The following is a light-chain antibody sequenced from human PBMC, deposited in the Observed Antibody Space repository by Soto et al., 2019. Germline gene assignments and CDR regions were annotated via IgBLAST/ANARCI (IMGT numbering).Light chain of an antibody. V-gene: IGKV1-12*02. CDR1: HDVRSW. J-gene: IGKJ1*01. CDR2: GAS. CDR3: QQANGDPLT. Sequence: DIQMTQSPSSVSASVGDRVTISCRASHDVRSWLAWYQQQPGKAPNLLIYGASTLQSGVPSRFSGSGSGTDFTLTISRLQPEDFATYYCQQANGDPLTFGQGTKVEIK.